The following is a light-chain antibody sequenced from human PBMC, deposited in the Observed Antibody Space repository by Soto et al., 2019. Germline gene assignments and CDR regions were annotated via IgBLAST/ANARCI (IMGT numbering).Light chain of an antibody. Sequence: EIVLTQSPATLSLSPGERATLSCRASQSVSSYLAWYQQKPGQAPRLLIYDASNRATGIPARFSGSGSGTDFPLTISSLEPEDFAVYYCQLRSNWPPTWTFGQGNKVESK. CDR2: DAS. V-gene: IGKV3-11*01. CDR3: QLRSNWPPTWT. CDR1: QSVSSY. J-gene: IGKJ1*01.